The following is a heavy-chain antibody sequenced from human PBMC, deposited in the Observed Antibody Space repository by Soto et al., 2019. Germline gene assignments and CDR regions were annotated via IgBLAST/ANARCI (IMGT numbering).Heavy chain of an antibody. J-gene: IGHJ6*02. CDR1: GASVSSYY. Sequence: PSETLSLTFTVSGASVSSYYWSWIRQPPGKGLEWLGYILYTGNTNYNPSLKSRVTMSVDTSKNQVSLKLSAVTAADTAVYFCARAAYGSGSYYAPYYYYAMDVWGQGTTVTVSS. CDR3: ARAAYGSGSYYAPYYYYAMDV. D-gene: IGHD3-10*01. V-gene: IGHV4-59*02. CDR2: ILYTGNT.